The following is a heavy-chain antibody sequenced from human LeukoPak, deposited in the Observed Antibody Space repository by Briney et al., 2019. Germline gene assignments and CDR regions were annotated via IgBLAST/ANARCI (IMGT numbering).Heavy chain of an antibody. Sequence: GASVKVSCKASGYTFTSYYMHWVRQAPGQGLEWMGIINPSGGSTSYAQKFQGRVTMTRDASTSTVYMELSSLRSEDTAVYYCARDMQQDALYCGGDCFDYWGQGTLVTVSS. CDR1: GYTFTSYY. J-gene: IGHJ4*02. D-gene: IGHD2-21*01. CDR2: INPSGGST. V-gene: IGHV1-46*01. CDR3: ARDMQQDALYCGGDCFDY.